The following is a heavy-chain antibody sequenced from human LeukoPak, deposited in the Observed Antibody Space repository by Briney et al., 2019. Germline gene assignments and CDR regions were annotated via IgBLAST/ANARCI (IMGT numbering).Heavy chain of an antibody. J-gene: IGHJ4*02. CDR2: ISGSGGST. CDR3: AKDRPRYCSSTSCYYDY. CDR1: GFTFSSYA. Sequence: GGSLRLSCAASGFTFSSYAMSWVRQAPGKGLEWVSAISGSGGSTYYADSVKGRFTISRDNFKNTLYLQMNSLRAKDTAVYYCAKDRPRYCSSTSCYYDYWGQGTLVTVSS. D-gene: IGHD2-2*01. V-gene: IGHV3-23*01.